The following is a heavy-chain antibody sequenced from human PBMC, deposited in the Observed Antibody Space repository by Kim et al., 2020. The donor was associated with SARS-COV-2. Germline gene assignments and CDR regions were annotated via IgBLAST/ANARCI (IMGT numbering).Heavy chain of an antibody. CDR3: TRQTLFYDILTGYYNDGMDV. Sequence: GGSLRLSCAASGFTFSGSAMHWVRQASGKGLEWVGRIRSKANSYATAYAASVKGRFTISRDDSKNTAYLQMNSLKTEDTAVYYCTRQTLFYDILTGYYNDGMDVWGQGTTVTVSS. V-gene: IGHV3-73*01. J-gene: IGHJ6*02. D-gene: IGHD3-9*01. CDR2: IRSKANSYAT. CDR1: GFTFSGSA.